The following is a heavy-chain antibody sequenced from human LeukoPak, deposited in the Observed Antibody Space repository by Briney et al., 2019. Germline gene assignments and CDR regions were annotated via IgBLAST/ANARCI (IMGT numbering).Heavy chain of an antibody. V-gene: IGHV3-11*01. CDR3: ASSYYYDSSGYLYYFDY. Sequence: PGGSLRLSCAASGFTFSDYYMSWIRQAPGKGLEWVSYISSSGSTIYYADSVKGRFTISRDNAKNSLYLQMNSLRAEDTAVYYCASSYYYDSSGYLYYFDYWGQGTLVTVSS. CDR2: ISSSGSTI. CDR1: GFTFSDYY. D-gene: IGHD3-22*01. J-gene: IGHJ4*02.